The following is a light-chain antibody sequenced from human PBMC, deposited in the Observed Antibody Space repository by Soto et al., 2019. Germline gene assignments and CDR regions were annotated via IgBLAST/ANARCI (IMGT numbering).Light chain of an antibody. Sequence: DIQMTQSPSSLSASVGDRVTITCQASQDISNHLHWYQQKPGKAPELLIYDASNLETGVPSRFSGRGSGADFTFTIISLQPDDIATDYCQQDVYKITFGGGTKVEIK. CDR2: DAS. J-gene: IGKJ4*02. CDR3: QQDVYKIT. CDR1: QDISNH. V-gene: IGKV1-33*01.